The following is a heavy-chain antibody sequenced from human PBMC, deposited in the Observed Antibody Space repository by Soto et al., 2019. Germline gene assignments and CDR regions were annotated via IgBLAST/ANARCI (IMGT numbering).Heavy chain of an antibody. J-gene: IGHJ6*02. D-gene: IGHD3-10*01. CDR2: IDPTDSST. CDR1: GFDFISYY. CDR3: ARSYYYGSV. Sequence: GESLKISCKGSGFDFISYYINWVRQMPGKGLEWMGRIDPTDSSTTYSPSFQGHVTFSADKSISTAYLQWSSLKASDTAMYYCARSYYYGSVWGQGTKVTV. V-gene: IGHV5-10-1*01.